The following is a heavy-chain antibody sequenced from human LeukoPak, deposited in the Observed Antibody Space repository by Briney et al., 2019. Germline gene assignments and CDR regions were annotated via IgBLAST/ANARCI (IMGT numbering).Heavy chain of an antibody. CDR2: INPNSGGT. CDR1: GYIFTGYY. Sequence: GASVKVSCKASGYIFTGYYMHWVRQAPGQGLEWMGWINPNSGGTNYAQKFQGRVTMTRDTSISTAYMELSRLRSDDTAVYYCARTRPGIAAAGVDYWGQGTLVTVSS. J-gene: IGHJ4*02. CDR3: ARTRPGIAAAGVDY. D-gene: IGHD6-13*01. V-gene: IGHV1-2*02.